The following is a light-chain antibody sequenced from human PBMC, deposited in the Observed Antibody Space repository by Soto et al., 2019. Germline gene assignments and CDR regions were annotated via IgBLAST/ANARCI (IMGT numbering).Light chain of an antibody. CDR1: SGSVSTSYY. CDR2: STN. Sequence: QTVVTQAPSFSVSPGGTVTLTCGLSSGSVSTSYYPSWYQQTPGQAPRTLIYSTNNRSSGVPDRFSGSILGNKAALTITGAQADDESDYYCVLYMGSGIWVFGGGTKLTVL. CDR3: VLYMGSGIWV. V-gene: IGLV8-61*01. J-gene: IGLJ3*02.